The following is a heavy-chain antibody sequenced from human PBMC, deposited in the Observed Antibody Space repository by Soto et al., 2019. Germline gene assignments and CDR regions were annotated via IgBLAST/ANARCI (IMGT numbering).Heavy chain of an antibody. V-gene: IGHV4-34*01. CDR3: ARDKITGLFDY. CDR2: INHSGST. J-gene: IGHJ4*02. CDR1: GGSISDYI. Sequence: SQPLSLTCGVYGGSISDYIWTWIRQPPGTGLEWIGEINHSGSTNYNPSLKSRVTISVDTSKNQFSLKLTSVTAADTAVYYCARDKITGLFDYWGQGTLVTVSS. D-gene: IGHD2-8*02.